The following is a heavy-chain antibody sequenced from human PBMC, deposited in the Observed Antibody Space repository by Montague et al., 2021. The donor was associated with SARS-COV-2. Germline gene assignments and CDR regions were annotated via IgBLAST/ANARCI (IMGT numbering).Heavy chain of an antibody. D-gene: IGHD6-13*01. CDR2: TYHSGST. J-gene: IGHJ4*02. CDR1: GGPITSYH. Sequence: SETLSLTCAVSGGPITSYHWNWIRQPPGKGLEYIGYTYHSGSTTYNPSLKSRVSISVDTSKNQFSLKLRSVTAADTAVYYCARHLKVSYYIAAAGAHDNWGQGTLVTVSS. V-gene: IGHV4-59*08. CDR3: ARHLKVSYYIAAAGAHDN.